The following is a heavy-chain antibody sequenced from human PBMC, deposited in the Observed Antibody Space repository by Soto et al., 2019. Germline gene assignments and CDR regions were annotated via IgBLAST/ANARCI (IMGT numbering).Heavy chain of an antibody. CDR2: IAYDGRQK. D-gene: IGHD6-19*01. CDR3: ASMSHFRLVIQAPAVTSSRDAAFDI. J-gene: IGHJ3*02. Sequence: QVQLVESGGGVVQPQRSLSLSCAASGFTFSDYAMHWVRRAPGKGLERVAVIAYDGRQKFYTESVKGRFSVSRDNSKNPRYLQMSSRRPEDTAVYYCASMSHFRLVIQAPAVTSSRDAAFDIWGQGTMVTVSS. V-gene: IGHV3-30*04. CDR1: GFTFSDYA.